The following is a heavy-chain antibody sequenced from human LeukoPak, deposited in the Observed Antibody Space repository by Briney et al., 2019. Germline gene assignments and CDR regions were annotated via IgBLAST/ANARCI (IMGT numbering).Heavy chain of an antibody. CDR2: FYHGGST. CDR1: GYSISTGYY. Sequence: PSETLSLTCTVSGYSISTGYYWDWIRQPPGKGLEWIGTFYHGGSTYYNPSLKSRVTISVDTSKNQFSLNLTSVTAADTAVYYCARVRLWFGSKTSYYMDVWGKGTTVTISS. V-gene: IGHV4-38-2*02. D-gene: IGHD3-10*01. CDR3: ARVRLWFGSKTSYYMDV. J-gene: IGHJ6*03.